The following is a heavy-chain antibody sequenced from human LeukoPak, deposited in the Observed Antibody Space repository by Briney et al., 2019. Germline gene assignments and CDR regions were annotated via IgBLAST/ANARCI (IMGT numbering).Heavy chain of an antibody. CDR1: RGSISTYY. CDR3: ARGRPDPQNSDYWDY. CDR2: IHYTGRT. D-gene: IGHD3-22*01. Sequence: SETLSLTCAISRGSISTYYWSWIRQTPGTTLEWIGNIHYTGRTRYNPSLESRVTMSLDTPKNEFSLRLTSMTAADSAVYYCARGRPDPQNSDYWDYWGQGILVTVSS. V-gene: IGHV4-59*13. J-gene: IGHJ4*02.